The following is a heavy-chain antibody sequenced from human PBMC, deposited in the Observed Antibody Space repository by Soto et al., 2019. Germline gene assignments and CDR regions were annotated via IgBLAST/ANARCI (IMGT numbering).Heavy chain of an antibody. J-gene: IGHJ4*02. CDR1: GYTFSDYY. V-gene: IGHV1-2*02. CDR2: INPNSGGT. Sequence: QVQLVQSGAEVRKPGASVRVSRKASGYTFSDYYIHWVRQAPGQGLEWMGWINPNSGGTKYAPKFQGGVTMTRDTSINTAYMELSRLRSGDTAVYYCAREPATAKPEGVDFWGQGTLVTVSS. D-gene: IGHD1-1*01. CDR3: AREPATAKPEGVDF.